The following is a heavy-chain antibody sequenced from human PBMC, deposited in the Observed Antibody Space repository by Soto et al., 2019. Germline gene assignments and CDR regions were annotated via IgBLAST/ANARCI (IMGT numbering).Heavy chain of an antibody. CDR1: GFTFSSYG. CDR2: ISYDGSNK. V-gene: IGHV3-30*03. CDR3: ALIGVAGGVDY. D-gene: IGHD6-19*01. Sequence: GGSLRLSCAASGFTFSSYGMHWVRQAPGKGLEWVAVISYDGSNKYYADSVKGRFTISRDNSKNTLYLQMNSLRAEDTAVYYCALIGVAGGVDYWGQGTLVTVSS. J-gene: IGHJ4*02.